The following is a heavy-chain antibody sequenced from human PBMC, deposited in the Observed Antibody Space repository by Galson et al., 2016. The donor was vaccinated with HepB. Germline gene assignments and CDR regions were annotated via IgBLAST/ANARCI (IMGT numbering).Heavy chain of an antibody. Sequence: SLRLSCAASGFTFSNFALNWVRQAPGKGLEWVSSISGSCSDIYYADSVKGRFTISRDNAETSLYLQMNSLRAEDTAVYYCARVVDSSRWDGGFYYYGMDVWGQGTTVTVSS. J-gene: IGHJ6*02. D-gene: IGHD6-13*01. V-gene: IGHV3-21*01. CDR2: ISGSCSDI. CDR3: ARVVDSSRWDGGFYYYGMDV. CDR1: GFTFSNFA.